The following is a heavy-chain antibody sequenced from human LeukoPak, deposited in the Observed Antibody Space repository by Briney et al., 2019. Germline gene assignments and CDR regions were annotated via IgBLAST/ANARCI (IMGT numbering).Heavy chain of an antibody. V-gene: IGHV4-59*01. CDR1: GGSISSYY. D-gene: IGHD6-6*01. J-gene: IGHJ4*02. CDR2: IYYSGST. CDR3: ARDSSSSSFDY. Sequence: SETLSLTCTVSGGSISSYYWSWIRQPPGKGLEWIGYIYYSGSTNYNPSLKSRVTISVDTSKNQFSLKLHSVTAADTAVYYCARDSSSSSFDYWGQGTLVTVSS.